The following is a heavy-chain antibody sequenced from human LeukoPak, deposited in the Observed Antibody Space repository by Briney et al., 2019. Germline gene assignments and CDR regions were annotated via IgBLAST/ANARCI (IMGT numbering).Heavy chain of an antibody. CDR3: ARRPTGDPRFDY. D-gene: IGHD7-27*01. CDR2: VYYIGST. CDR1: GGSISEFY. Sequence: NSSETLSLTCTVSGGSISEFYWSWIRQPPGRGLEWIGYVYYIGSTNYNPSLRSRVTISVDTSKNRFSLKLSTVTAADTAVYYCARRPTGDPRFDYWGQGTLVTVSS. V-gene: IGHV4-59*08. J-gene: IGHJ4*02.